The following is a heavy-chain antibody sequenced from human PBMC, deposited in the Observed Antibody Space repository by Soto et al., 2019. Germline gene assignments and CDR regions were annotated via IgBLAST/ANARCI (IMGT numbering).Heavy chain of an antibody. D-gene: IGHD3-10*01. CDR1: GGTFSSYA. CDR2: IIPIFGTA. Sequence: QVQLVQSGAEVKKPWSSVKVSCKASGGTFSSYAISWVRQAPGQGLEWMGGIIPIFGTANYAQKFQGRVTITADESTSTAYMELSSLRSEDTAVYYCARGPYGSGSYYLPYYYYGMDVWGQGTTVTVSS. V-gene: IGHV1-69*01. CDR3: ARGPYGSGSYYLPYYYYGMDV. J-gene: IGHJ6*02.